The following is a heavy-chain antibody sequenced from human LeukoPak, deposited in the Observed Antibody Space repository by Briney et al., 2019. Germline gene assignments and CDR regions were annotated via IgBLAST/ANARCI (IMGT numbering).Heavy chain of an antibody. V-gene: IGHV4-59*01. D-gene: IGHD3-22*01. J-gene: IGHJ4*02. CDR3: TREGYDGSGYYLDY. Sequence: PSETVSLTCAVSGGSINNYYWGWIRQPPGKGLEWLGYIHSSGSTNYNPSLKSRDTILVDTSKNQFSLKLTSVTAADTAVYYCTREGYDGSGYYLDYWSQGILVTVSS. CDR2: IHSSGST. CDR1: GGSINNYY.